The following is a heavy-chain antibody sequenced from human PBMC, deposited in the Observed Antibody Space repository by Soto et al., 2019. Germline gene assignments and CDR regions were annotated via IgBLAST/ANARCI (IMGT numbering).Heavy chain of an antibody. D-gene: IGHD2-21*01. J-gene: IGHJ4*02. Sequence: QVQLVQSGAEVKKPGSSMKVSCKTSRGNFSSNAISWVRQAPGEGLEWIGGIIPIFGTANYAQKFQDRVTIIADETTSTAYMELSSLRSEDTAVYFCARRSRRDGYNTLDDWGQGTLVTVSS. CDR2: IIPIFGTA. CDR3: ARRSRRDGYNTLDD. V-gene: IGHV1-69*12. CDR1: RGNFSSNA.